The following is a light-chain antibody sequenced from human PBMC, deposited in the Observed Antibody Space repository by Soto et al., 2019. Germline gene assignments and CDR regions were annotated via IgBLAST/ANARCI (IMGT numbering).Light chain of an antibody. Sequence: QSALTQPASVSGCPGQSITSSCTGASSDVGSYNLVTWYQHNPGKAPKPLIYDVSKWPSGVSNRFSGSKSGNTASLTIFGLQAEDEADYYCCSYTSGSTYDFGTGTKVTAL. CDR3: CSYTSGSTYD. V-gene: IGLV2-23*02. CDR1: SSDVGSYNL. CDR2: DVS. J-gene: IGLJ1*01.